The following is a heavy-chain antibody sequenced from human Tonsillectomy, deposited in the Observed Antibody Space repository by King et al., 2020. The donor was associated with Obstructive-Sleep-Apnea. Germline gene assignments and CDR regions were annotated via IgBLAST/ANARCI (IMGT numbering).Heavy chain of an antibody. Sequence: VQLVESGGGLVQPGGSLRLSCAASGFTFSSYAMNWVRQAPGKGLEWVSSISGGGGSTYYADSVKGRFIISRDNSKDTLYLQMNSLRAEDTAVYYWAKEIWMAFDYWGQGTLVTVSS. CDR1: GFTFSSYA. J-gene: IGHJ4*02. CDR2: ISGGGGST. V-gene: IGHV3-23*04. D-gene: IGHD5-24*01. CDR3: AKEIWMAFDY.